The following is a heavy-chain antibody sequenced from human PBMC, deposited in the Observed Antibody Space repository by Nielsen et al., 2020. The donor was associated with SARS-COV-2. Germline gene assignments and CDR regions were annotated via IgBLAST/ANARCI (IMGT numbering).Heavy chain of an antibody. CDR2: ISGNGGST. CDR3: AKMRETYSSSSLEY. J-gene: IGHJ4*02. D-gene: IGHD6-6*01. V-gene: IGHV3-23*01. Sequence: GESLKISCAASGFTFSPYGMHWVRQAPGKGLEWVSGISGNGGSTYYADSVKGRFTISRDNSKNTLYLQMNSLRAEDTALYYCAKMRETYSSSSLEYWGQGTLVTVSS. CDR1: GFTFSPYG.